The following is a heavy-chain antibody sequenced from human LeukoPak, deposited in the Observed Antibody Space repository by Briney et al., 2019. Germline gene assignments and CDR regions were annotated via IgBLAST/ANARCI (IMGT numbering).Heavy chain of an antibody. CDR1: GFTVSSNY. Sequence: GGSLRLSCAASGFTVSSNYMSLVRQAPGKGPEWVSVIYSDGSTYYADSVKGRFTISRDTSKNTLYLQMNSLRTEDTAVYYCARDLAAGGTYPHYWGQGTLVSVSS. D-gene: IGHD6-13*01. J-gene: IGHJ4*02. V-gene: IGHV3-53*01. CDR2: IYSDGST. CDR3: ARDLAAGGTYPHY.